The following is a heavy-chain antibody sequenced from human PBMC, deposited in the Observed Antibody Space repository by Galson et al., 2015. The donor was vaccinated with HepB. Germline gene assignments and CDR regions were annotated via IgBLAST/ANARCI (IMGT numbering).Heavy chain of an antibody. CDR2: IYGGGDT. V-gene: IGHV3-53*01. J-gene: IGHJ4*02. CDR3: AQLGTGY. CDR1: GFSVTSNY. Sequence: SLRLSCAASGFSVTSNYMNWVRQAPGKGLEWVSVIYGGGDTYYADLVKGRVTNSRDDSKNAGYLQRSSLRAEDTAVYYCAQLGTGYWGQGTLVAVSS. D-gene: IGHD7-27*01.